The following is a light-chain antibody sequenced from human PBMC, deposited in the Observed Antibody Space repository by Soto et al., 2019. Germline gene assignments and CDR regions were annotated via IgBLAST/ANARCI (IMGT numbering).Light chain of an antibody. Sequence: EIVLTQSPGTLSLSPGERAIFSCRASQSINNNYLAWYQQKPGQAPRLLIHGASSRATGIPGRFSGSGSGTDFTLTISRLEPEDFAVYFCQQYGTSPRTFGQGTKV. J-gene: IGKJ1*01. CDR1: QSINNNY. CDR2: GAS. V-gene: IGKV3-20*01. CDR3: QQYGTSPRT.